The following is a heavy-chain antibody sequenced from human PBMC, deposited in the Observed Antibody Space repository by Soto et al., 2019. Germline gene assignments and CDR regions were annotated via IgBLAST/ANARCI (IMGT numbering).Heavy chain of an antibody. Sequence: WIRQPPGKGLEWIGSIYYSGSTYYNPSLKSRVTISVDTSKNQFSLKLSSVTAADTAVYYCASQEGSGSYYYYGMDVWGQGTTVTVSS. V-gene: IGHV4-39*01. D-gene: IGHD3-10*01. CDR3: ASQEGSGSYYYYGMDV. J-gene: IGHJ6*02. CDR2: IYYSGST.